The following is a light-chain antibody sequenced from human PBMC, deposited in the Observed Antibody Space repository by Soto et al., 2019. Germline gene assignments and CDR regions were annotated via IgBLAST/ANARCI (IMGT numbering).Light chain of an antibody. V-gene: IGKV1-39*01. CDR1: ESILTR. CDR3: QQSYDTPWT. CDR2: SAS. Sequence: DIQMTQSPLSLSASIGDRVIITCRASESILTRLSWYQQKPGKAPKLLIYSASNLHTGVPSRFSGSGYGTDFTLTITTLQPEDFATYYCQQSYDTPWTFGQGTTVGV. J-gene: IGKJ1*01.